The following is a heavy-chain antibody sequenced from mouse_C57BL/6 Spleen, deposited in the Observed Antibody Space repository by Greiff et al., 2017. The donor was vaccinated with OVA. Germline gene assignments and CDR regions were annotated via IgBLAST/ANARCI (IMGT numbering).Heavy chain of an antibody. CDR3: ARTNWYYFDY. V-gene: IGHV5-4*03. CDR2: ISDGGSYT. CDR1: GFTFSSYA. Sequence: EVKVVESGGGLVKPGGSLKLSCAASGFTFSSYAMSWVRQTPDKRLEWVATISDGGSYTYYPDNVKGRFTISRDNAKNNLYLQMSHLKSEDTAMYYCARTNWYYFDYWGQGTTLTVSS. D-gene: IGHD4-1*01. J-gene: IGHJ2*01.